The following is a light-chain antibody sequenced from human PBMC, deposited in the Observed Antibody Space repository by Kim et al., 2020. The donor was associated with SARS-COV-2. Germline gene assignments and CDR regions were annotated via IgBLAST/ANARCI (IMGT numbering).Light chain of an antibody. CDR1: RGNINYA. V-gene: IGLV4-69*02. CDR2: VNGDGSH. Sequence: GASVKLTCTLGRGNINYAIAWRQQQQGRGPRYLMKVNGDGSHSGGDGIPHRFSGSSSGAERYLTISSLQSEDETDYYCQTWGTGWVFGGGTQLTVL. J-gene: IGLJ3*02. CDR3: QTWGTGWV.